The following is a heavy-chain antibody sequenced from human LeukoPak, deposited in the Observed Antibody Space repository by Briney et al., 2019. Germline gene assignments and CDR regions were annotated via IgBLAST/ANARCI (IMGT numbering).Heavy chain of an antibody. V-gene: IGHV1-18*01. J-gene: IGHJ3*02. CDR2: ISAYNGNT. CDR3: ARNRWEPYHNDAFDI. Sequence: AAVKVSCKASGYTFTSYGISWVRQAPGQGLEWMGWISAYNGNTNYAQKFQGRVTMTRDTSISTAYMELSRLRSDDTAVYYCARNRWEPYHNDAFDIWGHGTMVTVSS. CDR1: GYTFTSYG. D-gene: IGHD1-26*01.